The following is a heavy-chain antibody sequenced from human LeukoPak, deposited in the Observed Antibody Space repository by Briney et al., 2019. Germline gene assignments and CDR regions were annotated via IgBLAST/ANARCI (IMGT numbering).Heavy chain of an antibody. CDR1: GGSFSGYY. D-gene: IGHD3-16*02. J-gene: IGHJ4*02. CDR2: INHSGST. Sequence: SETLSLTCAVYGGSFSGYYWSWIRQPPGKGLEWIGEINHSGSTNYNPSLKSRVTISVDTSKNQFSLKLSSVTAADTAVYYCARVWGSYRFFLYYFDYWGQGTLVTVSS. V-gene: IGHV4-34*01. CDR3: ARVWGSYRFFLYYFDY.